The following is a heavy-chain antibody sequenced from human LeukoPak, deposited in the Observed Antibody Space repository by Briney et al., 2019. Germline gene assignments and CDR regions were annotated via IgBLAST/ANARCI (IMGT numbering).Heavy chain of an antibody. CDR2: INHSGST. D-gene: IGHD3-22*01. J-gene: IGHJ3*02. CDR1: GYSISSGYY. CDR3: ARTLRTYYYDSSGYYHSGKGAFDI. V-gene: IGHV4-38-2*02. Sequence: PSETLSLTCTVSGYSISSGYYWSWIRQPPGKGLEWIGEINHSGSTNYNPSLKSRVTISVDTSKNQFSLKLSSVTAADTAVYYCARTLRTYYYDSSGYYHSGKGAFDIWGQGTMVTVSS.